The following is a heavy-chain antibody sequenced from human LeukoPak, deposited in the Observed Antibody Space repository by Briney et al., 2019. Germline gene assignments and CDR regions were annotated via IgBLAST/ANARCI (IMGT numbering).Heavy chain of an antibody. CDR3: ARDFRGPTGGFDY. Sequence: PSETLSLTCTVSGGSISSSSYYWGWIRQPPGKGLEWIGSIYYSGSTYYNPSLKSRVTISVDTSKNQFSLKLSSVTAADTAVYYCARDFRGPTGGFDYWGQGTLVTVSS. CDR2: IYYSGST. J-gene: IGHJ4*02. CDR1: GGSISSSSYY. V-gene: IGHV4-39*07. D-gene: IGHD7-27*01.